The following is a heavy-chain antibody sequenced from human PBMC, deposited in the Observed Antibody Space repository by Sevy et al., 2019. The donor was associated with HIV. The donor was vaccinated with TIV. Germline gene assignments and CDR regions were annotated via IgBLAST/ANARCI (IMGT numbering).Heavy chain of an antibody. CDR3: SRDPRMYGDYLLAYFDY. D-gene: IGHD2-8*01. Sequence: GSLRLSCAASGFAPSTYGMHWVRQAPGKGLEWVAVIGYDGSNKYYADSVKGRFSISRDNSRNTLFLQMDSLRAEDNAVYLWSRDPRMYGDYLLAYFDYWGQGTPVTGPS. J-gene: IGHJ4*02. CDR2: IGYDGSNK. CDR1: GFAPSTYG. V-gene: IGHV3-33*01.